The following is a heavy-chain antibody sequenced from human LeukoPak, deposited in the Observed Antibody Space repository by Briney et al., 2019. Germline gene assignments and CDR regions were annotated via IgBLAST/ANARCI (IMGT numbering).Heavy chain of an antibody. CDR1: GDSFHSYY. CDR2: ITYSGNT. J-gene: IGHJ4*02. D-gene: IGHD6-19*01. V-gene: IGHV4-59*01. Sequence: SVTLSLTCAVSGDSFHSYYWSWIRQPPGKGLEWIGYITYSGNTDCNPSLKSRVTVSLDTSKNHFFLNLASVTAADTAVYYCARGRYPGSGRFDCWGQGTLVTVSS. CDR3: ARGRYPGSGRFDC.